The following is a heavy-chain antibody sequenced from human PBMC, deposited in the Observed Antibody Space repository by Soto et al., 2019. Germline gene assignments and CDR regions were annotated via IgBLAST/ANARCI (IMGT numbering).Heavy chain of an antibody. CDR1: GFTFSSYG. CDR2: ISYDGSNK. Sequence: PGGSLRLSCAASGFTFSSYGMHWVRQAPGKGLEWVAVISYDGSNKYYADSVKGRFTISRDNSKNTLYLQMNSLRAEDTAVYYCAKVRRVFHYYYYGMDVWGQGTTVTVSS. CDR3: AKVRRVFHYYYYGMDV. V-gene: IGHV3-30*18. D-gene: IGHD3-10*01. J-gene: IGHJ6*02.